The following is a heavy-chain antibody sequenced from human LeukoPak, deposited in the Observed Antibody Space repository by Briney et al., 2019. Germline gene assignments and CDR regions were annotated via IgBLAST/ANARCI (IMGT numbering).Heavy chain of an antibody. Sequence: PSETLSLTCTVSGGSISSSSYYWGWIRQPPGKGLEWIGSIYYSGSTYYNPSLKSRVTISVDTSKNQFSLKLSSVTAADTAVYYCAKQWLARRSYWYFDLWGRGTLVTVSS. J-gene: IGHJ2*01. V-gene: IGHV4-39*07. D-gene: IGHD6-19*01. CDR1: GGSISSSSYY. CDR3: AKQWLARRSYWYFDL. CDR2: IYYSGST.